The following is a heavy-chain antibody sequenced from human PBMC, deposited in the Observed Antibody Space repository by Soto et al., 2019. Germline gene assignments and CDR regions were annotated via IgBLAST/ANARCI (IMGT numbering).Heavy chain of an antibody. Sequence: QVQLVQSGAEVKKPESSVKVSCKAPGGTFSTYAISWVRQAPGQGLEWMGGIIPMFGTANYAQRFQDRVTITADVSTNTVDMGLSSLRSEEPAGYLCTSGIQLWLRRINNGYSGWGQGTLVTVSS. CDR2: IIPMFGTA. D-gene: IGHD5-18*01. V-gene: IGHV1-69*12. J-gene: IGHJ4*02. CDR3: TSGIQLWLRRINNGYSG. CDR1: GGTFSTYA.